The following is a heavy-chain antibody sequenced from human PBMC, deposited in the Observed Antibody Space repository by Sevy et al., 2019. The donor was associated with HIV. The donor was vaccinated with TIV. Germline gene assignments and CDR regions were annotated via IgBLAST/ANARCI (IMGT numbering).Heavy chain of an antibody. Sequence: GGSLRLSCAASGFTFSSYAMHWVRQAPGKGLEWVAVISYDGSNKYYADSVKGRFTISRDNSKNTLYLQMNSLGAEDTAVYYCARDSGGYDFWSGYYLVENWFDPWGQGTLVTVSS. CDR3: ARDSGGYDFWSGYYLVENWFDP. J-gene: IGHJ5*02. D-gene: IGHD3-3*01. CDR1: GFTFSSYA. V-gene: IGHV3-30-3*01. CDR2: ISYDGSNK.